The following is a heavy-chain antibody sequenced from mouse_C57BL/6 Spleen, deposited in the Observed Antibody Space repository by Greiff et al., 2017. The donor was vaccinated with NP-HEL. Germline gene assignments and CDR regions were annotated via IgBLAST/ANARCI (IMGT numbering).Heavy chain of an antibody. CDR3: ARRWDEGYFDY. Sequence: VKLQESGPELVKPGASVKISCKASGYAFSSSWMNWVKQRPGKGLEWIGRIYPGDGDTNYNGKFKGKATLTADKSSSTAYMQLSSLTSEDSAVYFCARRWDEGYFDYWGQGTTLTVSS. J-gene: IGHJ2*01. D-gene: IGHD4-1*01. CDR2: IYPGDGDT. V-gene: IGHV1-82*01. CDR1: GYAFSSSW.